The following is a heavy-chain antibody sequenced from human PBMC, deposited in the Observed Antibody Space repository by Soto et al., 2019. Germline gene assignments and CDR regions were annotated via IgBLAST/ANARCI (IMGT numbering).Heavy chain of an antibody. J-gene: IGHJ6*02. Sequence: EVQLVQSGAEVKKPGESLRISCKGSGYIFTNYWIAWVRQMPGKGLEWMGIIYPGDSAARYSPSFQGQVTISADKTISTAYLQWSSLKASDTAIYSCARVPSFNYPRWRVYHYCGMDVWGPGTTVTVSS. CDR2: IYPGDSAA. CDR3: ARVPSFNYPRWRVYHYCGMDV. CDR1: GYIFTNYW. V-gene: IGHV5-51*01. D-gene: IGHD2-8*01.